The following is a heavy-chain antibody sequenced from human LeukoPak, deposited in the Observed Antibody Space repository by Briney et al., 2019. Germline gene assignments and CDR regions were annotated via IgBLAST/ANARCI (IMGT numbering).Heavy chain of an antibody. J-gene: IGHJ4*02. CDR2: MFYRGST. Sequence: PSETLSLTCTVSGASVSSGSYSWNWTRQPPGKGLEWIGYMFYRGSTNYNPSLKSRVTISVDTSKNQFSLKLSSVTAADTAVYYCARQRGYFDYWGQGTLVTVSS. CDR3: ARQRGYFDY. V-gene: IGHV4-61*01. CDR1: GASVSSGSYS. D-gene: IGHD3-10*01.